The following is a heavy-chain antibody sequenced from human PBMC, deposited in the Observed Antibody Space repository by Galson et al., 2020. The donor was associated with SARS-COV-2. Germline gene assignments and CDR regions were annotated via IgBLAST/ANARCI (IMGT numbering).Heavy chain of an antibody. CDR2: IWYDGSNK. Sequence: GGSLRLSCAASGFTFSSYGMHWVRQAPGKGLEWVAVIWYDGSNKYYADSVKSRFTISRDNSKNTLYLQMNSLRAEDTAVYYCAKGAYDFWSGLLDYWGQGTLVIVSS. CDR3: AKGAYDFWSGLLDY. J-gene: IGHJ4*02. CDR1: GFTFSSYG. V-gene: IGHV3-33*06. D-gene: IGHD3-3*01.